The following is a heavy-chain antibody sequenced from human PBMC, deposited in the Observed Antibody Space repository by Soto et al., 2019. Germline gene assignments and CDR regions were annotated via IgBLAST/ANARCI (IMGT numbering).Heavy chain of an antibody. CDR2: ISSVTSTT. J-gene: IGHJ4*02. CDR3: ARDPGLTLFGVVTPFDS. CDR1: GFTFRSYS. V-gene: IGHV3-48*01. Sequence: EVQLVESGGGLVPPGGSLRLSCAASGFTFRSYSMNWVRQAPGKGLEWISHISSVTSTTYYADSVKGRFTISRDNAKNSVFLQMNSLRAEDTAVYYCARDPGLTLFGVVTPFDSWGQGTLVSVFS. D-gene: IGHD3-3*01.